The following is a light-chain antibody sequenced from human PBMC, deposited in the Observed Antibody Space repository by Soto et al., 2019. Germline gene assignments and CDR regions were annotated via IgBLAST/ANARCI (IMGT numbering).Light chain of an antibody. CDR1: NIGNKV. CDR2: DDR. Sequence: SSELTQPPSVSGAPGLTATITCGGANIGNKVVNWDQQKPGQAHVLVVYDDRDRPSGIAERFSGSNSGNTATLTISRVEAGDEADYHCQVWDTSDPRVMFGGGTKLTVL. CDR3: QVWDTSDPRVM. V-gene: IGLV3-21*02. J-gene: IGLJ3*02.